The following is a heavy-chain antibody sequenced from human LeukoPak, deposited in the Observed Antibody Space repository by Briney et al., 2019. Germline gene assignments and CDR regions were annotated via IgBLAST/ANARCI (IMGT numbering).Heavy chain of an antibody. D-gene: IGHD3-10*01. Sequence: SETLSLTCTVSGGSITSYYWSWLRQPPGKGLEWIGHIYYSGSTNYNPSLKSRVTISVDTSKNQFSLKLSSVTAADTAVYYCARGGVNYKIAGPWGQGALVTVSS. CDR2: IYYSGST. J-gene: IGHJ5*02. CDR3: ARGGVNYKIAGP. V-gene: IGHV4-59*01. CDR1: GGSITSYY.